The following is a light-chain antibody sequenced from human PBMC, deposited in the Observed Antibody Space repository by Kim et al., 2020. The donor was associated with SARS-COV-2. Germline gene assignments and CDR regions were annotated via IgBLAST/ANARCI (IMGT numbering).Light chain of an antibody. CDR2: RNN. Sequence: LTQPPSVSKGLRQTATLTCTGNSNNVGDHGAAWLQQLQGHPPNLLSYRNNNRPAEMSDKYSASRSGNTASLTITGLQPADEAADYCSAWDTSLSAWVFGGGTKLTVL. J-gene: IGLJ3*02. CDR1: SNNVGDHG. V-gene: IGLV10-54*04. CDR3: SAWDTSLSAWV.